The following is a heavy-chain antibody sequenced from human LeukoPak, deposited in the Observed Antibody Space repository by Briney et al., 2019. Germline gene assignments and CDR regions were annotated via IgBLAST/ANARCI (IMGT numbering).Heavy chain of an antibody. CDR1: GYTFTGYY. CDR3: ARSMAPSGSLYFQH. CDR2: INSKSGGT. J-gene: IGHJ1*01. V-gene: IGHV1-2*02. D-gene: IGHD6-13*01. Sequence: ASVKVSCKASGYTFTGYYMHWVRQAPGQGLEWMGWINSKSGGTKYAQKFQGRVTMTRDTSISAAYMELSRLRSDDTAVYYCARSMAPSGSLYFQHWGQGTLVTVSS.